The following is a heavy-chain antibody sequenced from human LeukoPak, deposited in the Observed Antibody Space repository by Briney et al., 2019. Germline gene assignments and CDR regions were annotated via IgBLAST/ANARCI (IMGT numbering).Heavy chain of an antibody. Sequence: GASVKVCCKASGYTFTSYGISWVRQAPGQGLEWMGWNSAYNGNTNYAQKLQGRVTMTTDASTSTAYMELRSLRSDDTAVYYCARSDIVVVPAADYRGQGTLVTVSS. J-gene: IGHJ4*02. CDR2: NSAYNGNT. CDR1: GYTFTSYG. D-gene: IGHD2-2*01. V-gene: IGHV1-18*04. CDR3: ARSDIVVVPAADY.